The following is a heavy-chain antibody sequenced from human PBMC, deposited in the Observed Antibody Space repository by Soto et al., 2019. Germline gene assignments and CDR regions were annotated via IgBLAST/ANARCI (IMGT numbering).Heavy chain of an antibody. CDR1: GFGFSFSNYY. V-gene: IGHV3-21*01. Sequence: GGSLRLSCAASGFGFSFSNYYMNWIRQAPGKGLEWVSSISSSSSYIYYADSVKGRFTISRDNAKNSLYLQMNSLRAEDTAVYYCAREGQQLRNPIDYWGQGTLVTVSS. D-gene: IGHD6-13*01. J-gene: IGHJ4*02. CDR2: ISSSSSYI. CDR3: AREGQQLRNPIDY.